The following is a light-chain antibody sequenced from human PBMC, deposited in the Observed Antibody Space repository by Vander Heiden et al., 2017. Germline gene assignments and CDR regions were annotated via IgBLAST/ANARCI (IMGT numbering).Light chain of an antibody. Sequence: SYELTQLPLVSVSPGQTASISCPGDKLGDKYACCYQQKPGQSPVLVIYQDSKRPSRIPERFSGSNSGNTATLTISGTQAMDEADYYCQAWDSSTAPYVFGTGTKVTVL. V-gene: IGLV3-1*01. J-gene: IGLJ1*01. CDR1: KLGDKY. CDR2: QDS. CDR3: QAWDSSTAPYV.